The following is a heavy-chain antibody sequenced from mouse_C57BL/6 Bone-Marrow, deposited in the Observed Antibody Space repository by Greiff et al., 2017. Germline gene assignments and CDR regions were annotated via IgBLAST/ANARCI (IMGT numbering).Heavy chain of an antibody. J-gene: IGHJ4*01. Sequence: DVKLVESGGGLVKPGGSLKLSCAASGFTFSSYAMSWVRQTPEKRLEWVATISDGGSYTYYPDNVKGRFTISRDNAKNNLYLQMSHLKSEDTAMYYCERIDYGNPYYYAMDYWGQGTSVTVSS. CDR2: ISDGGSYT. CDR1: GFTFSSYA. D-gene: IGHD2-1*01. V-gene: IGHV5-4*03. CDR3: ERIDYGNPYYYAMDY.